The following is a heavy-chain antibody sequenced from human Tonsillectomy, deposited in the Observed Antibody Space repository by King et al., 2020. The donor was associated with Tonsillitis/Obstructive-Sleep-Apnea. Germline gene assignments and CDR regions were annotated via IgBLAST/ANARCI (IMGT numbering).Heavy chain of an antibody. CDR2: INHSGST. Sequence: VQLQQWGAGLLKPSETLSLPCAVYGGSFSGYYWSWIRQPPGKGLEWIGEINHSGSTNYNPSLKSRVTISVDTSKNQFSLKLSSVTAADTAVYYCARGLRGYSYGYEVCWFDPWGQGTLVTVSS. CDR3: ARGLRGYSYGYEVCWFDP. D-gene: IGHD5-18*01. J-gene: IGHJ5*02. V-gene: IGHV4-34*01. CDR1: GGSFSGYY.